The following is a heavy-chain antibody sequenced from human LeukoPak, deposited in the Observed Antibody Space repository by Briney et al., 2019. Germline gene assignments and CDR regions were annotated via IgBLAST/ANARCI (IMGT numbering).Heavy chain of an antibody. V-gene: IGHV4-30-2*01. D-gene: IGHD3-22*01. Sequence: SQTLSLTCAVSGGSISSGGYSWSWIRQPPGKGLEWIGYIYHSGSTYYNPSLKSRVTISVDGSKNQFSLKLSSVTAADTAVYYCARVDDSSGNDAFDIWGQGTMVTVSS. CDR2: IYHSGST. CDR1: GGSISSGGYS. CDR3: ARVDDSSGNDAFDI. J-gene: IGHJ3*02.